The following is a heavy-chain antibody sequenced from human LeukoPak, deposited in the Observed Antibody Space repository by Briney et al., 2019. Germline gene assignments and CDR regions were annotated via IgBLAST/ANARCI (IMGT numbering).Heavy chain of an antibody. V-gene: IGHV4-4*02. CDR1: GGSISSSNW. Sequence: PSETLSLTCAVSGGSISSSNWWSWVRQPPGQGLGWIGEIYHSGSTNYNPSLKSRVTISVAKSKTQFSLKLSSVTAADTAVYYCARVSGSTYYYGSGSYRKYYFDYWGQGTLVTVSS. D-gene: IGHD3-10*01. CDR3: ARVSGSTYYYGSGSYRKYYFDY. J-gene: IGHJ4*02. CDR2: IYHSGST.